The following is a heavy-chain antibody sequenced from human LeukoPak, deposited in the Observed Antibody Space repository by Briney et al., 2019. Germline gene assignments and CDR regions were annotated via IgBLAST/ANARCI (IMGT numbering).Heavy chain of an antibody. J-gene: IGHJ5*02. CDR3: VKAPNWNYGSWFDP. V-gene: IGHV3-64D*09. CDR2: ISSNGGST. D-gene: IGHD1-7*01. Sequence: PGGSLRLSCAASGFTFSSFSMHWVRQAPGKGLESVSAISSNGGSTYYADSVKGRFTISRDNSKNTLYLQMSSLRAEDTAVYYCVKAPNWNYGSWFDPWGQGTLVTVSS. CDR1: GFTFSSFS.